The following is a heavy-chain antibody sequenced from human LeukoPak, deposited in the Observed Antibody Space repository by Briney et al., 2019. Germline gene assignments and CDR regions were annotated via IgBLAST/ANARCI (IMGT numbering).Heavy chain of an antibody. V-gene: IGHV3-23*01. CDR2: FTYSGVNT. J-gene: IGHJ4*02. CDR1: GFNFCSYA. CDR3: AKGPHSSGWHYFDY. D-gene: IGHD6-19*01. Sequence: GGSLRLSCAVSGFNFCSYAMTWIRQARGKGLEWWSTFTYSGVNTYYADSVRGRFTISRDNSKNTLYLQLNSLRAEDTALYYCAKGPHSSGWHYFDYWGQGTLVTVSS.